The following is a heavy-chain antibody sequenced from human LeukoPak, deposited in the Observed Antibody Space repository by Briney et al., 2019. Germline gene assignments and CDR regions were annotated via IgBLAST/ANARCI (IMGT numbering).Heavy chain of an antibody. J-gene: IGHJ6*03. D-gene: IGHD2-21*02. CDR2: INPSGGST. Sequence: GASVKVSCKASGYTFTSYYMHWVRQAPGQGLEWMGIINPSGGSTSYAQKFQGRVTMTRDMSTSTVYMELSGLRSEDTAVYYCARAGVTYCGGDCYFGHYYYYMDVWGKGTTVTVSS. CDR3: ARAGVTYCGGDCYFGHYYYYMDV. CDR1: GYTFTSYY. V-gene: IGHV1-46*01.